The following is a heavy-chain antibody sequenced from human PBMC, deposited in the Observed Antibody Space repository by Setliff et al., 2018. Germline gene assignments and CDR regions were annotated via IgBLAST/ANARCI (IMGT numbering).Heavy chain of an antibody. J-gene: IGHJ5*01. CDR2: IGAGGDYT. V-gene: IGHV3-23*01. CDR3: AKDPNGDFVGAFDS. CDR1: GFTFSHFA. D-gene: IGHD2-21*02. Sequence: QSGGSLRLSCAASGFTFSHFAVTWVRQSPGRGLEWVASIGAGGDYTKYADSVRGRFTISRDNSKNTIYLQMNSLRAEDTAKYYCAKDPNGDFVGAFDSWGRGTLVTVSS.